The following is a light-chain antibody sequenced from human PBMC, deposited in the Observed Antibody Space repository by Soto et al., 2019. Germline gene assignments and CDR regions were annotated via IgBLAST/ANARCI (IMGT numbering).Light chain of an antibody. J-gene: IGKJ1*01. V-gene: IGKV3-20*01. CDR1: QSVGSN. CDR3: QQYGDSPVT. Sequence: EIVMAESTDTVSCSRWQRANLSCRASQSVGSNLAWYQQKPGQAPRLLISDASSRATDVPDRFSGSGSGTDFTLTITRLEPEDFAVYYCQQYGDSPVTFGQGTKVDI. CDR2: DAS.